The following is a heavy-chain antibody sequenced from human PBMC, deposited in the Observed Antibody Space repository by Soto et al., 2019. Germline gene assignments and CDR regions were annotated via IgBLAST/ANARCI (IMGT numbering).Heavy chain of an antibody. Sequence: ASVKVSCKASGYTFTKFHIHWVRQAPGQGLEWMGMIDPSGGVTRDAQRFQGRITMTSDTSTSSVYMELRGLRSDDTAVYYCARVPGSEYSSSSLYYYYMDVWGKGTTVTVSS. CDR1: GYTFTKFH. D-gene: IGHD6-6*01. V-gene: IGHV1-46*01. J-gene: IGHJ6*03. CDR2: IDPSGGVT. CDR3: ARVPGSEYSSSSLYYYYMDV.